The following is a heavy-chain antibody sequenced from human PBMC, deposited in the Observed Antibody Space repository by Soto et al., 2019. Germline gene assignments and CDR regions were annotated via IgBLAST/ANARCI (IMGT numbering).Heavy chain of an antibody. V-gene: IGHV3-33*01. CDR3: ARESYDSSGYAEPYWYFDL. CDR2: IWYDGSNK. D-gene: IGHD3-22*01. J-gene: IGHJ2*01. Sequence: QVQLVESGGGVVQPGRSLRLSCAASGFTFSSYGMHWVRQAPGKGLEWVAVIWYDGSNKYYADSVKGRFTISRDNSKNXLXXKMSSRRAEDTAVYYCARESYDSSGYAEPYWYFDLWGRGTLVNVSS. CDR1: GFTFSSYG.